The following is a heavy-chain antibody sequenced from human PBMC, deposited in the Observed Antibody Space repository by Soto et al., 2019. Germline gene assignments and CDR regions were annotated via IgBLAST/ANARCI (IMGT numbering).Heavy chain of an antibody. Sequence: EVQLVESGGGLVKPGGSLGLPFAPFESPSVGYRLNWARKAPGKGLEGVSSISSSSSYIYYADSVKGRFTISRDNAKNSLYLQMNSLRAEDTAVYYCARSWNYYYYYGMDVWGQGTTVTVSS. D-gene: IGHD3-3*01. CDR1: ESPSVGYR. J-gene: IGHJ6*02. CDR3: ARSWNYYYYYGMDV. CDR2: ISSSSSYI. V-gene: IGHV3-21*01.